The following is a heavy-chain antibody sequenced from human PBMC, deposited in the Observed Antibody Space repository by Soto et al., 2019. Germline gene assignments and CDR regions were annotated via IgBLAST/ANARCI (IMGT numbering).Heavy chain of an antibody. CDR2: FYSGART. CDR1: GFTASPNY. V-gene: IGHV3-53*03. CDR3: ASDLSPYYYYALDV. Sequence: PGGSLRLSCATSGFTASPNYMTWVRQAPGKGLEWVAIFYSGARTYYRDSVKGRFTISRDRSKSTLFLQMNNLTVEDTAVYFCASDLSPYYYYALDVWGQGTTGTVS. J-gene: IGHJ6*02. D-gene: IGHD3-16*02.